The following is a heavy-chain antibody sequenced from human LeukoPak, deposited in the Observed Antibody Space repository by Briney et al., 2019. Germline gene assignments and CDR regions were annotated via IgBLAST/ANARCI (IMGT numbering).Heavy chain of an antibody. V-gene: IGHV3-74*01. D-gene: IGHD2-21*02. CDR2: IRSDGSDT. Sequence: PGGSLRLSCAASGFTFSDTWMHWVRHAPGEGLVWVSRIRSDGSDTRYAESVKGRLTISRDNAKNSLFLQMNSLRAEDTAVYYCARHLEGVVTAIDYWGQGTLVTVSS. CDR3: ARHLEGVVTAIDY. CDR1: GFTFSDTW. J-gene: IGHJ4*02.